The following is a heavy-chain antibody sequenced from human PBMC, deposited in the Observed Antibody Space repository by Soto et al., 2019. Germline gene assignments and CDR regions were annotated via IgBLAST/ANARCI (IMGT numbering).Heavy chain of an antibody. V-gene: IGHV3-66*01. CDR1: GFTVSSNY. Sequence: GGSLRLSCAASGFTVSSNYMSWVRQAPGKGLEWVSVIYSGGSTYYADSVKGRFTISRDNSKNTLYLQMNSLRAEDTAVYYCARDVGRRQWLAKNHNVALDYWGQGTLVTVSS. J-gene: IGHJ4*02. CDR2: IYSGGST. CDR3: ARDVGRRQWLAKNHNVALDY. D-gene: IGHD6-19*01.